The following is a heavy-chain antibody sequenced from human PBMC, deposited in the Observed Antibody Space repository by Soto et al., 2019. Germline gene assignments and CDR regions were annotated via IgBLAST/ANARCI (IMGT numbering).Heavy chain of an antibody. J-gene: IGHJ4*02. Sequence: EVQLVESGGGLVKPGGSLRLSCAASGFTFSTYSMNWVRQASGKGLEWVSSISSRSRYIYYADSVKGRFTVSRDNAKNALYLQMSSLRVEDTAVYYCARDQLDWFPELVSWGQGTLVTVSS. CDR3: ARDQLDWFPELVS. D-gene: IGHD3-9*01. CDR1: GFTFSTYS. V-gene: IGHV3-21*01. CDR2: ISSRSRYI.